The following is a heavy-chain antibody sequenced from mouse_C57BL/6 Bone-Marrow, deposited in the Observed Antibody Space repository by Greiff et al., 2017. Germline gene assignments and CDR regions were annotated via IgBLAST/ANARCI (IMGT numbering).Heavy chain of an antibody. CDR2: IYPGSGST. J-gene: IGHJ4*01. Sequence: QVQLQQSGAELVKPGASVKMSCKASGYTFTSYWITWVKQRPGQGLEWIGDIYPGSGSTNYNEKFKSKATLTVDTSSSTAYMQLSSLTSADSAVYYCARWNYAYYYAMDYWGQGTSVTVSS. V-gene: IGHV1-55*01. CDR3: ARWNYAYYYAMDY. CDR1: GYTFTSYW. D-gene: IGHD1-1*01.